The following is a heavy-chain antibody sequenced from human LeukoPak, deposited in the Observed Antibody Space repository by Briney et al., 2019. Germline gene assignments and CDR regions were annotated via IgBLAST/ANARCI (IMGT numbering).Heavy chain of an antibody. D-gene: IGHD6-6*01. V-gene: IGHV5-51*03. Sequence: KPGESLKISCKGSGYSFTSYWIGWVRQMPGKGLEWMGIIYPGDSDTRYSPSFQGQVTISADKSISTAYLQWSSLKASDTAMYYCARGLTTAARPWASYFDYWGQGTLVTVSS. J-gene: IGHJ4*02. CDR1: GYSFTSYW. CDR3: ARGLTTAARPWASYFDY. CDR2: IYPGDSDT.